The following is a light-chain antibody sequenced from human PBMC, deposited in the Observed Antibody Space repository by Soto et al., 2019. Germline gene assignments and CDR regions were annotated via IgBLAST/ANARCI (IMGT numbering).Light chain of an antibody. V-gene: IGKV3D-20*01. CDR3: QQYGTALRIT. CDR2: DSS. CDR1: QSVGTY. Sequence: IVLTQSPATLSLSPGERATLSCGASQSVGTYIAWYKQKPGLAPRLVMFDSSTRATGIPDRFSGSGSGTDFTLTISILEPEDFAVYFCQQYGTALRITCGKGTGLKIK. J-gene: IGKJ5*01.